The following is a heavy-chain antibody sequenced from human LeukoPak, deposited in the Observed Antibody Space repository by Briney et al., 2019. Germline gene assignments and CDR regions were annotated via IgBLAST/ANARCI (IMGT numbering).Heavy chain of an antibody. CDR1: GFTFSSYA. CDR2: ISGSDGTT. J-gene: IGHJ4*02. Sequence: PGGSLRLSCAASGFTFSSYAMSWVRQAPGQGLEWGSSISGSDGTTYYADSAKGRFTISRDNSKNTLSLQMNSLRAEDTAIYYCAKYYYGSGSFSFDHWGQGTLVTVSS. CDR3: AKYYYGSGSFSFDH. V-gene: IGHV3-23*01. D-gene: IGHD3-10*01.